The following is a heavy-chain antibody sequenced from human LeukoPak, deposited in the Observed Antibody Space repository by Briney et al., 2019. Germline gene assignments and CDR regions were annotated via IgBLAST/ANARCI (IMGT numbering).Heavy chain of an antibody. CDR2: IIPILGIA. Sequence: ASVKVSCKASGGTFSSYAISWVRQAPGQGLEWMGRIIPILGIANYAQKFQGRVTITADKSTSTAYMELSSLRSEDTAVYYCAKGKGMVYNNYCFDCWGQGSLVTVSS. V-gene: IGHV1-69*04. CDR1: GGTFSSYA. J-gene: IGHJ4*02. D-gene: IGHD4-11*01. CDR3: AKGKGMVYNNYCFDC.